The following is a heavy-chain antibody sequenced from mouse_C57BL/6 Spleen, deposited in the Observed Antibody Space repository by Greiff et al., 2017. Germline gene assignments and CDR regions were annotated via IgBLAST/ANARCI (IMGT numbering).Heavy chain of an antibody. Sequence: QVQLQQSGPELVKPGASVKISCKASGYAFSSSWMNWVKQRPGKGLEWIGRIYPGDGDTNYNGKFKGKATLTADKSSSTAYMQLSSLTSEDSAVYFCAREKTAQATLVYWGQGTTLTVSS. CDR1: GYAFSSSW. CDR2: IYPGDGDT. V-gene: IGHV1-82*01. D-gene: IGHD3-2*02. CDR3: AREKTAQATLVY. J-gene: IGHJ2*01.